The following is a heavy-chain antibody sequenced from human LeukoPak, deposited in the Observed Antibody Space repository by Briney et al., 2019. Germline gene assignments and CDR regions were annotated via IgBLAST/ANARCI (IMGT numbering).Heavy chain of an antibody. CDR3: AGGARRQQPFGY. CDR2: IYSCGST. D-gene: IGHD6-13*01. J-gene: IGHJ4*02. Sequence: PGGSLRLSCAASEFTVSSNYMNWVRNAPGKGLEWVSVIYSCGSTYYADSVKGRFTISRDKSKNTLYLQMKSLRAEDTAVYYCAGGARRQQPFGYWGQGALVTVSS. CDR1: EFTVSSNY. V-gene: IGHV3-66*01.